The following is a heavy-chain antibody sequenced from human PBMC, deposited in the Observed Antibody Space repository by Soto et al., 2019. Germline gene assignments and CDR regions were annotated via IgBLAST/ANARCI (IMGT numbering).Heavy chain of an antibody. J-gene: IGHJ2*01. CDR1: GYIFTGYY. CDR3: ARTDGGPDWYFDL. CDR2: INPNSGDT. D-gene: IGHD2-15*01. V-gene: IGHV1-2*04. Sequence: QVQLVQSGAEVKKPGASVKVSCKASGYIFTGYYMHWVRQAPGQGLEWMGWINPNSGDTNYAQKFQAWVTMTRDTSSSTAYMELSRLKPDDTAVYYCARTDGGPDWYFDLWGSGTLVTVSS.